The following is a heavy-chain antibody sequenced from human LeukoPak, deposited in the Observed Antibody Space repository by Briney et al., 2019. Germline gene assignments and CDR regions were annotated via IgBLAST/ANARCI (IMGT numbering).Heavy chain of an antibody. V-gene: IGHV4-4*08. CDR2: IYSTGNT. D-gene: IGHD2-2*01. CDR1: GGSISRYY. J-gene: IGHJ3*01. CDR3: ARDGDAVSAAIAGAFDL. Sequence: SETLSPTCTVSGGSISRYYWSWIRQPPGKGLEWIGYIYSTGNTKYNPSLKSRVTISADTSKNQISLRLRSVTAADTAMFYCARDGDAVSAAIAGAFDLWGRGTMVTVSS.